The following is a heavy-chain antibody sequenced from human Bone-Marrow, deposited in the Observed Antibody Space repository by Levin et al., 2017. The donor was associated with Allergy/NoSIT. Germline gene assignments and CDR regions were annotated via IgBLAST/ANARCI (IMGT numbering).Heavy chain of an antibody. CDR2: MSYDGSKT. D-gene: IGHD3-3*01. V-gene: IGHV3-30*18. CDR3: AKGLGITNYFDY. J-gene: IGHJ4*02. CDR1: GFSFNSYA. Sequence: RTGGSLRLSCTASGFSFNSYAMHWVRQAPGKGLEWVAVMSYDGSKTYYADSVKGRITISRDNSKNTLYLQMNSLRAEDTAVYFCAKGLGITNYFDYWGQGTLVTVSS.